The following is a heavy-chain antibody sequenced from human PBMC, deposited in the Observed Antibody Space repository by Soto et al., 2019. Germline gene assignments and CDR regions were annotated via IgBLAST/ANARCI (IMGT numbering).Heavy chain of an antibody. Sequence: SETLSLTCAVSGASISGSYYYWAWLRQSPGKGPEWIGSVFYTGFTSYNPSLESRVSVSVDTSKSQFSLKLSAVTAADTAVYYCATSQNGYNWNYFDHWGQGALVTVSS. CDR2: VFYTGFT. CDR1: GASISGSYYY. D-gene: IGHD1-20*01. CDR3: ATSQNGYNWNYFDH. V-gene: IGHV4-39*01. J-gene: IGHJ4*02.